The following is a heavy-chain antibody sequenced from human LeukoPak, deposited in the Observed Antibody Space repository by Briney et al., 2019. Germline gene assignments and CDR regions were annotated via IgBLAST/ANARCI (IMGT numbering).Heavy chain of an antibody. CDR1: GFTFDDYA. CDR3: AKDEFVASDFTGAFDI. V-gene: IGHV3-9*01. CDR2: ISWNSGSI. J-gene: IGHJ3*02. Sequence: GRSLRLSCAASGFTFDDYAMHWVRQAPGKGLEWVSGISWNSGSIGYADSVKGRFTISRDNAKNSLYLQMNSLRGEDTALYYCAKDEFVASDFTGAFDIWGQGTMVTVSS. D-gene: IGHD2-8*02.